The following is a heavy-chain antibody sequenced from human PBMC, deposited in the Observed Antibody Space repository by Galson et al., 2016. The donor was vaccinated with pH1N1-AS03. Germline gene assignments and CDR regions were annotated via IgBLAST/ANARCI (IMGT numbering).Heavy chain of an antibody. CDR1: GFSLRTSGVG. V-gene: IGHV2-5*01. CDR2: IYWNDDI. CDR3: ARAYYGDFADWFDP. J-gene: IGHJ5*02. D-gene: IGHD4-17*01. Sequence: PALVKPTQTLTLTCTFSGFSLRTSGVGVGWIRQAPGKALEWLAIIYWNDDIRYSPSLRNRLTIIKDTSKSQVVLTMTNMDPVDTATYFCARAYYGDFADWFDPWGQGTLVTVSS.